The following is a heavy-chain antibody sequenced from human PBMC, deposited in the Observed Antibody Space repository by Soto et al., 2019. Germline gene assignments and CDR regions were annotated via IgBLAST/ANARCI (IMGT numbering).Heavy chain of an antibody. Sequence: GGSLRLSCAASGFTFSSYWMSWVRQAPGKGLEWVANIKPDGSEKWYVDSVKGRFTISRDNAKNSLYLQMNSLRAEDTAVYYCARGDYYDTSGPFSDAFDVWGQGTMVTVSS. D-gene: IGHD3-22*01. CDR3: ARGDYYDTSGPFSDAFDV. J-gene: IGHJ3*01. V-gene: IGHV3-7*04. CDR2: IKPDGSEK. CDR1: GFTFSSYW.